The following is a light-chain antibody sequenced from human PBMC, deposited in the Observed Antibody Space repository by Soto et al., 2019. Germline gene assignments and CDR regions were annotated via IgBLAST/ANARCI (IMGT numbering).Light chain of an antibody. J-gene: IGKJ5*01. Sequence: VITQSPSTLSVSPGERATLSCRASENIYTNLAWYQQKPGQAPRLLFYGASTRATGLPARFSGTGSGTEFTLTINSLQAEDSAVYYCQQYYNWPRTFGQGTRLE. CDR2: GAS. CDR1: ENIYTN. CDR3: QQYYNWPRT. V-gene: IGKV3-15*01.